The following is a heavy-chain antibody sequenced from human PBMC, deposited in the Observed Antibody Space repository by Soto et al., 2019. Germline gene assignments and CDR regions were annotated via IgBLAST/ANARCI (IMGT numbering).Heavy chain of an antibody. V-gene: IGHV1-2*02. D-gene: IGHD2-8*01. Sequence: GASVKVSCKASGYPFTGPYIYWVRQAPGHGLEWMGWINPSSGGTEFAEKFQGRVTVTRDTSIRTVFLELNSLTSHDTGVYFCARDFRTYSHGVKFWGKGNAVAVSS. CDR3: ARDFRTYSHGVKF. J-gene: IGHJ6*04. CDR1: GYPFTGPY. CDR2: INPSSGGT.